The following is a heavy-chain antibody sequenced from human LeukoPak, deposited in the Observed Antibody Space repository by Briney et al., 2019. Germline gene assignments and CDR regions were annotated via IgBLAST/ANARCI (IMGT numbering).Heavy chain of an antibody. V-gene: IGHV4-38-2*02. Sequence: SETLSLTCTVSGYSISSGYYWGWIRQPPGKGLEWIGSIYHSGSTYYNPSLKSRVTISVDTSKNQFSLKLSSVTAADTAVYYCARVKYSSSWPYYYYYMDVWGKGTTVTVSS. CDR2: IYHSGST. CDR3: ARVKYSSSWPYYYYYMDV. J-gene: IGHJ6*03. D-gene: IGHD6-13*01. CDR1: GYSISSGYY.